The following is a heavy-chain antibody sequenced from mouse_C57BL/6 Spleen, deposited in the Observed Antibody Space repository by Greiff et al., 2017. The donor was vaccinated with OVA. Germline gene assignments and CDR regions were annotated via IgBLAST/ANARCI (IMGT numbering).Heavy chain of an antibody. CDR1: GYTFTSYG. Sequence: VQLQQSGAELARPGASVKLSCKASGYTFTSYGISWVKQRTGQGLEWIGEIYPRSGNTYYNEKFKGKATLTADKSSSTAYMELRSLTSEDSAVYFCARCYDGSAMDYWGQGTSVTVSS. CDR3: ARCYDGSAMDY. CDR2: IYPRSGNT. J-gene: IGHJ4*01. D-gene: IGHD2-3*01. V-gene: IGHV1-81*01.